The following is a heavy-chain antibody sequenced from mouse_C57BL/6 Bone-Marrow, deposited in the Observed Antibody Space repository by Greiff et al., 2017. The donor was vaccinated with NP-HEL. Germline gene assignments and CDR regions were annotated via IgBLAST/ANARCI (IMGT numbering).Heavy chain of an antibody. J-gene: IGHJ3*01. CDR2: IHPSDSDT. D-gene: IGHD2-1*01. CDR1: GYTFTSYW. V-gene: IGHV1-74*01. Sequence: QVQLQQPGAELVKPGASVKVSCKASGYTFTSYWMHWVKQRPGQGLEWIGRIHPSDSDTNYNQKFKGKATLTVDKSSSTAYMQLSSLTSEDSAVYYCAIGVYRKAWFAYWGQGTLVNVSA. CDR3: AIGVYRKAWFAY.